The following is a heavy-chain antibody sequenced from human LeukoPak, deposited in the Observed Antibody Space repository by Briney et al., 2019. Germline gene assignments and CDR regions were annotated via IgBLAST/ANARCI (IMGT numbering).Heavy chain of an antibody. D-gene: IGHD3-22*01. CDR1: GGSISSSSYY. CDR2: INHSGST. V-gene: IGHV4-39*07. Sequence: PSETLSLTCTVSGGSISSSSYYWRWIRQPPGTGLEWIGEINHSGSTNYNPSLKSRVTISVDTSKNQFSLKLSSVTAADTAVYYCARESSYYDSSGYYSFDYWGQGTLVTVSS. CDR3: ARESSYYDSSGYYSFDY. J-gene: IGHJ4*02.